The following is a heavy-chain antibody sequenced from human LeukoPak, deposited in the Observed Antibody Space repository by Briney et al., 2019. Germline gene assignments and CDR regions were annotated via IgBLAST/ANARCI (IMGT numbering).Heavy chain of an antibody. CDR2: INSDGSST. Sequence: PGGSLRLSCAASGFTFRSYWMHWVRQAPGKGLVWVSRINSDGSSTSYADSVKGRFTISRDNAKNTLYLQMNSLRAEDTAVYYCARFPGYSYGQRYFDYWGQGTLVTVSS. D-gene: IGHD5-18*01. V-gene: IGHV3-74*01. J-gene: IGHJ4*02. CDR3: ARFPGYSYGQRYFDY. CDR1: GFTFRSYW.